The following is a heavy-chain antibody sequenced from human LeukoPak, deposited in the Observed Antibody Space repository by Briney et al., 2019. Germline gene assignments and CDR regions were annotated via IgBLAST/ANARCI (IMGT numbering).Heavy chain of an antibody. CDR2: INSDGSST. CDR1: GFTFNSYA. V-gene: IGHV3-74*01. D-gene: IGHD3-10*02. CDR3: VRGYGRGGFDY. Sequence: PGGSLRLSCEASGFTFNSYAMSWVRQAPGKGLDWVSRINSDGSSTNYADSVKGRFTISRDNAKNTLYLQMNSLRAEDTAVYHCVRGYGRGGFDYWGQGTLVTVSS. J-gene: IGHJ4*02.